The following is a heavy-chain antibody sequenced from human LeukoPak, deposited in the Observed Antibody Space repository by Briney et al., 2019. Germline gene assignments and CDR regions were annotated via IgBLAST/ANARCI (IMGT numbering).Heavy chain of an antibody. V-gene: IGHV4-59*01. D-gene: IGHD3-10*01. CDR3: ARENYYGSGSYYSFDY. CDR1: GGSISSYY. Sequence: PSENLSLTCTVAGGSISSYYGSWIRQPPGKGLEWIGYIYYSGSTNYNPSLKSRVTISVDTSKNQFSLKLSSVTAADTAVYYCARENYYGSGSYYSFDYWGQGTLVTVSS. CDR2: IYYSGST. J-gene: IGHJ4*02.